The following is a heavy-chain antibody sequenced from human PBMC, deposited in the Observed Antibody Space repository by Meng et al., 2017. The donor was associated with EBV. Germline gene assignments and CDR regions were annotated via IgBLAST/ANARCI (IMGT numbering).Heavy chain of an antibody. CDR3: ASESGRGYTPDY. D-gene: IGHD3-10*01. J-gene: IGHJ4*02. CDR1: GGPFRYYA. V-gene: IGHV1-69*01. CDR2: FLPRLGAP. Sequence: QGRVVQLAAEVKKPGSSVKVSCKTSGGPFRYYAISWVRQAPGQGLEWLGGFLPRLGAPNYAQKFHGRVKITADESTSTHYMDLSSLRSEDTAIYYCASESGRGYTPDYWGQGTLVTVSS.